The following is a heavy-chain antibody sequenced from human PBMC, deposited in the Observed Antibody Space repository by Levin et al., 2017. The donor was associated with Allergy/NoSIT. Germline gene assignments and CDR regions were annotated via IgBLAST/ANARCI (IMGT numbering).Heavy chain of an antibody. J-gene: IGHJ4*02. V-gene: IGHV3-73*01. CDR3: TSLVSGYDFDYFDY. Sequence: PWGSLRLSCAASGFTFSGSAMHWVRQASGKGLEWVGRIRSKANSYATAYAASVKGRFTISRDDSKNTAYLQMNSLKTEDTAVYYCTSLVSGYDFDYFDYWGQGTLVTVSS. CDR1: GFTFSGSA. CDR2: IRSKANSYAT. D-gene: IGHD5-12*01.